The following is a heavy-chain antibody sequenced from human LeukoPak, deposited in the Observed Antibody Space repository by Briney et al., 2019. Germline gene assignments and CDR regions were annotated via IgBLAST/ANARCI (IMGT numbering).Heavy chain of an antibody. Sequence: GGSLRLSCAASGFTFRSYGMHWVRQAPGKGLEWVAFIRYDGSNKYYAASVKGRFTISRDNAKNSLFLQMNSLRAEDTAVYYCARVLRYCSGGNCYSGRLGYMDVWGKGTTVTISS. CDR1: GFTFRSYG. V-gene: IGHV3-30*02. D-gene: IGHD2-15*01. CDR2: IRYDGSNK. CDR3: ARVLRYCSGGNCYSGRLGYMDV. J-gene: IGHJ6*03.